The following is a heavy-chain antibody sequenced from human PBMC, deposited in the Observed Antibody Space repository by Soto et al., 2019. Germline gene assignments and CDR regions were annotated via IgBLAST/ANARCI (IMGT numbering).Heavy chain of an antibody. CDR3: ARVDSSSSPYYYYGMDV. CDR2: IIPIFGTA. D-gene: IGHD6-6*01. J-gene: IGHJ6*02. Sequence: QVQLVQSGAEVKKPGPSVKVSCKASGGTFSSYAISWVRQAPGQGLEWMGGIIPIFGTANYAQKFQGRVTITADESTSTDYMELSSLRYEDTAVYYCARVDSSSSPYYYYGMDVWGQGTTVTVSS. CDR1: GGTFSSYA. V-gene: IGHV1-69*12.